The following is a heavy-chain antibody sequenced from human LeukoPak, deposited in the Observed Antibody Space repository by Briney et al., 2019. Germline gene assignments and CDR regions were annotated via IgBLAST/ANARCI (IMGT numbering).Heavy chain of an antibody. D-gene: IGHD6-6*01. CDR3: AKDRSSSFSGFLEY. CDR2: MSYSGSCT. Sequence: QPGGSLRLSCAASGFTFSSYAMNWVRQAPGKGLEWVSAMSYSGSCTYYADSVKGRFTISRDNSKNTLYLQMNSLRAEDTAVYYCAKDRSSSFSGFLEYWGQGTLVTVSS. V-gene: IGHV3-23*01. CDR1: GFTFSSYA. J-gene: IGHJ4*02.